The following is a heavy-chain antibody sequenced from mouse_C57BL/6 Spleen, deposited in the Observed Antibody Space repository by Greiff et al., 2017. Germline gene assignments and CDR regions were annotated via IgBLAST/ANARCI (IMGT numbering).Heavy chain of an antibody. Sequence: EVQLVESGGGLVKPGGSLKLSCAASGFTFSDYGMHWVRQAPENGLAWVAYISSGSSTIYYADTVKGRFTISRDNAKNTLFLQMTSLRSEDTAMYYCARFGGLPFDYWGQGTTLTVSS. CDR2: ISSGSSTI. J-gene: IGHJ2*01. V-gene: IGHV5-17*01. CDR1: GFTFSDYG. CDR3: ARFGGLPFDY. D-gene: IGHD5-5*01.